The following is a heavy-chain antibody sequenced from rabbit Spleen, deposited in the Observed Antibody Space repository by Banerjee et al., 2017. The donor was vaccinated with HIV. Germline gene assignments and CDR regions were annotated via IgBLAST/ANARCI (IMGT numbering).Heavy chain of an antibody. CDR2: IDPFFGTT. V-gene: IGHV1S47*01. D-gene: IGHD1-1*01. CDR3: ARDPAYSSGSGSAIPYL. J-gene: IGHJ6*01. Sequence: QEQLVESGGGLVQPGESLRLPCGGSGFDFSSYYMSWVRQAPGKGLEWTGYIDPFFGTTYYANWVNGRFTISNDNAQNTVFLQMTSLTVADTATYFCARDPAYSSGSGSAIPYLWGPGTLVTVS. CDR1: GFDFSSYY.